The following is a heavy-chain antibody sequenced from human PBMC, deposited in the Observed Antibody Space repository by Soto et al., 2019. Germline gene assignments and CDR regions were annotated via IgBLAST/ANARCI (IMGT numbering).Heavy chain of an antibody. D-gene: IGHD6-13*01. J-gene: IGHJ6*02. CDR1: GFTFSSYW. CDR3: ARESAPYSSSWSNYYYYYGMDV. CDR2: IKQDGSEK. Sequence: GGSLRLSCAASGFTFSSYWMSWVRQAPGKGLEWVANIKQDGSEKYYVDSVKGRFTISRDNAKNSLYLQMNSLRAEDTAVYYCARESAPYSSSWSNYYYYYGMDVWGQGTTVTVSS. V-gene: IGHV3-7*05.